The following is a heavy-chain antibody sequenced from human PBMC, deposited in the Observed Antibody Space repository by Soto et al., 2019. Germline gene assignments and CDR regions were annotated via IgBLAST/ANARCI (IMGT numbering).Heavy chain of an antibody. CDR2: IYHSGTT. D-gene: IGHD6-13*01. J-gene: IGHJ5*02. CDR1: VYSISSGYY. V-gene: IGHV4-38-2*01. Sequence: SETLSLTCVFSVYSISSGYYWGWIRQPPGKGLEWIGSIYHSGTTYYNPSLKSRVTISLDTSRNQFSLKLTSVTAADTAVYYCARSLLTRSWYAGSWGQGTLVSVSS. CDR3: ARSLLTRSWYAGS.